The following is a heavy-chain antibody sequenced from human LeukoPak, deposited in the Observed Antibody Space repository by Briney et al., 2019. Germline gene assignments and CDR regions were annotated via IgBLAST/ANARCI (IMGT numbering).Heavy chain of an antibody. CDR3: ARVGGDYFDY. Sequence: GGSLRLSCAASGFTFSSYSMNWVRQAPGKGLEWVSYISSSSSTIYYADSVKGRFTISRDNAKNSLYLQMGSLRPEDMALYYCARVGGDYFDYWSQGTLVTVSS. J-gene: IGHJ4*02. V-gene: IGHV3-48*01. CDR1: GFTFSSYS. CDR2: ISSSSSTI. D-gene: IGHD3-10*01.